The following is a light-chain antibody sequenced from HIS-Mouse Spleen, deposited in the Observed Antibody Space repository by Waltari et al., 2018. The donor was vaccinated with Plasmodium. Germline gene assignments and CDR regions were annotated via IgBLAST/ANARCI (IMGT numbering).Light chain of an antibody. CDR2: EGS. CDR1: RSDVGSYNL. V-gene: IGLV2-23*01. J-gene: IGLJ2*01. CDR3: CSYAGSSSVV. Sequence: QSALTQPASVSGSPGPSIPISCTGTRSDVGSYNLVSWSQQHPGKAPKLMIYEGSKRPSGVSNRFSGSKSGNTASLTISGLQAEDEADYYCCSYAGSSSVVFGGGTKLTVL.